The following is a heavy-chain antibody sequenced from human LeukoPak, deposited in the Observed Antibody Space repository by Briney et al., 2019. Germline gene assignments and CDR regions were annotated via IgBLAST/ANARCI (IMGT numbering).Heavy chain of an antibody. CDR2: IRTSTGSP. D-gene: IGHD2-15*01. J-gene: IGHJ3*02. CDR1: GYTFTSYA. Sequence: GASVKVSCKASGYTFTSYAINWVRQAPGQGLEYMGWIRTSTGSPTYAQGFTGRFVFSLDTSVNTAYLQISSLKAEDTAAYYCARDLDSAAFDIWGQGTMVTVSS. V-gene: IGHV7-4-1*02. CDR3: ARDLDSAAFDI.